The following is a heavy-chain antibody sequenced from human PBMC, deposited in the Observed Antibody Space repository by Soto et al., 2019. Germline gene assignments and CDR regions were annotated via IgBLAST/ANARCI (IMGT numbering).Heavy chain of an antibody. CDR2: ISGSGGST. V-gene: IGHV3-23*01. J-gene: IGHJ4*02. Sequence: AGSLRLSCAASGFTFSSYAMSWVRQAPGKGLEWVSAISGSGGSTYYADSVKGRFTISRDNSKNTLYLQMNSLRAEDTAVYYCAKALYSSSYYDYWGQGTLVTVSS. CDR3: AKALYSSSYYDY. CDR1: GFTFSSYA. D-gene: IGHD6-13*01.